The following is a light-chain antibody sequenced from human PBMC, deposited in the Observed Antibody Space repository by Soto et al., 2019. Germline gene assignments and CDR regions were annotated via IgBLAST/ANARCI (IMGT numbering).Light chain of an antibody. CDR2: GAS. CDR3: QQYNNWPPMYT. CDR1: QSVSNN. J-gene: IGKJ2*01. Sequence: EIVMTQSPATLSVSPGERATLSCRARQSVSNNLAWYQWRPGQAPRLLIYGASTRATGTPARFSGSGSGTEFTLTISSLQSEDFAVYYCQQYNNWPPMYTFGQGTKLEMK. V-gene: IGKV3-15*01.